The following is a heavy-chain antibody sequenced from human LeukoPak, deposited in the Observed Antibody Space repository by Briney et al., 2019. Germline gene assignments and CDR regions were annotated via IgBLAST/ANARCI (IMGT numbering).Heavy chain of an antibody. CDR3: ARSMITFGGVIAPLGY. CDR1: GGSISSYY. D-gene: IGHD3-16*02. CDR2: IYYSGST. Sequence: PSETLPLTCTVSGGSISSYYWSWIRQPPGKGLEWIGYIYYSGSTNYNPSLKSRVTISVDTSKNQFSLKLSSVTAADTAVYYCARSMITFGGVIAPLGYWGQGTLVTVSS. V-gene: IGHV4-59*01. J-gene: IGHJ4*02.